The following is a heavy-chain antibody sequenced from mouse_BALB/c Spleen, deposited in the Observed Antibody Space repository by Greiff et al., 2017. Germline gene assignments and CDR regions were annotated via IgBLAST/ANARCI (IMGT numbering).Heavy chain of an antibody. CDR2: ISSGSSTI. D-gene: IGHD2-3*01. V-gene: IGHV5-17*02. J-gene: IGHJ3*01. CDR1: GFTFSSFG. Sequence: EVQLQESGGGLVQPGGSRKLSCAASGFTFSSFGMHWVRQAPEKGLEWVAYISSGSSTIYYADTVKGRFTISRDNPKNTLFLQMTSLRSEDTAMYYCARSDGFAYWGQGTLVTVSA. CDR3: ARSDGFAY.